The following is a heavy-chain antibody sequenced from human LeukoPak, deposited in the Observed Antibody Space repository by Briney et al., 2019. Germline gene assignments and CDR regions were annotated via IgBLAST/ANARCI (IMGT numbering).Heavy chain of an antibody. V-gene: IGHV2-70*11. Sequence: SGPALVKPTQTLTLTCTFSGFSLSTSGMCVSWIRQPPGKALEWLARIDWDDDKYYSTSLKTRLAISKEPSKNQVVLTMNNVDPVATATYYCARTSDIVATIQLDYWGQGTLVTVSS. CDR1: GFSLSTSGMC. CDR2: IDWDDDK. CDR3: ARTSDIVATIQLDY. D-gene: IGHD5-12*01. J-gene: IGHJ4*02.